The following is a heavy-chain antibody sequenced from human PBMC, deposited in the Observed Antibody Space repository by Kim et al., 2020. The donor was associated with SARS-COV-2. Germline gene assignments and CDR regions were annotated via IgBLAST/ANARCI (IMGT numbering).Heavy chain of an antibody. V-gene: IGHV4-38-2*02. CDR3: ARVGRYESSGS. J-gene: IGHJ5*02. D-gene: IGHD3-22*01. CDR1: GYSISSGYY. CDR2: IYHSGST. Sequence: SETLSLTCTVSGYSISSGYYWGWIRQPPGKGLEWVGTIYHSGSTYYNPSLKSRLTISVDTSKNQFSLKLSSVTAADTAVYYCARVGRYESSGSWGQGTPV.